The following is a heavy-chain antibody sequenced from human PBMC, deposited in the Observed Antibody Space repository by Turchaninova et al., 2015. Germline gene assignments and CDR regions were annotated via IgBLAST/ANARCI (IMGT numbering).Heavy chain of an antibody. J-gene: IGHJ3*02. V-gene: IGHV4-34*01. D-gene: IGHD4-17*01. CDR3: ARGPKPAPGGDYDDAFDI. Sequence: QVQLQQGGAGLFKPSATLSLTSPAYCGPSSGYYWIWFRQPPGKGLEWIGEINHSGITNYNPSLKSRVTISVDTSKNQFSLKLSSVTAADTAVYYCARGPKPAPGGDYDDAFDIWGQGTMVTVSS. CDR1: CGPSSGYY. CDR2: INHSGIT.